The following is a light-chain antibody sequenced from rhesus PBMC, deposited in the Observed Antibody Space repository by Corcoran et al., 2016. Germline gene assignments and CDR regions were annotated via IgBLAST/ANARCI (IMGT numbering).Light chain of an antibody. Sequence: QSAPTQPPSVSGSPGQSVTISCTGTSRDVGGYTYVSWYQQHPGKAPKLMIYDVSKRPSGVSDRFSGSKSGNTASLTISGLQAEDEADYYCCSYTTSSTLVFGSGTKLTVL. J-gene: IGLJ6*01. CDR3: CSYTTSSTLV. V-gene: IGLV2S7*01. CDR2: DVS. CDR1: SRDVGGYTY.